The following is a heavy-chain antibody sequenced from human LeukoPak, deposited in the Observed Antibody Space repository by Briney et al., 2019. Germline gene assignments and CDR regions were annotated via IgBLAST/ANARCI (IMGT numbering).Heavy chain of an antibody. CDR2: IYYSGST. D-gene: IGHD4-23*01. V-gene: IGHV4-59*08. CDR3: AXXXXGGAVLFDY. CDR1: GGSISSYY. Sequence: PSETLSLTCTVSGGSISSYYWSWIRQPPGKGLEWIGYIYYSGSTNYNPSLKSRVTISVDTSKNQFSLKLSSVTAADTAVYYCAXXXXGGAVLFDYWGQGTLVTVSS. J-gene: IGHJ4*02.